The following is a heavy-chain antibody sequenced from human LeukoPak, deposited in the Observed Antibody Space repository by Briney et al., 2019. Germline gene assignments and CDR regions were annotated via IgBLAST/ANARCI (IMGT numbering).Heavy chain of an antibody. Sequence: PSQTLSLTCAISGDSVSSNSAAWNWIRQSPSRGLEWLGRTYYRSKWYNDYALSVKSRLTINPDTSKNHFSLHLISATPEDTAVYFCTRAVDTPMGDWGQGTLVTVSS. V-gene: IGHV6-1*01. CDR1: GDSVSSNSAA. D-gene: IGHD5-18*01. J-gene: IGHJ4*02. CDR3: TRAVDTPMGD. CDR2: TYYRSKWYN.